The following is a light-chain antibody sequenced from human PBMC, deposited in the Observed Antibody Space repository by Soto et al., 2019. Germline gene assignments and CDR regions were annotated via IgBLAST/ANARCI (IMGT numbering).Light chain of an antibody. J-gene: IGLJ1*01. V-gene: IGLV2-14*01. Sequence: SALTQPASVSGSPGQSITISCTGTSSGVGGYNYVSWYQQHPGKAPKLMIYDVSNRPSGVSNRFSGSKSGNTASLTISGLQAEDEADYYCSSYTSSSLYVFGTGTKLTVL. CDR2: DVS. CDR1: SSGVGGYNY. CDR3: SSYTSSSLYV.